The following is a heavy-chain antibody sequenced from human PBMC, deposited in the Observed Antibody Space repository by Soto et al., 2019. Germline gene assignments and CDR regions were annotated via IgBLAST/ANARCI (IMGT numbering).Heavy chain of an antibody. CDR3: ARSPPNTIFGVVITGPPPYYYYGMDV. CDR1: GYTFTSYY. CDR2: INPSGGST. D-gene: IGHD3-3*01. V-gene: IGHV1-46*01. Sequence: ASVKVSCKASGYTFTSYYMHWVRQAPGQGLEWMGIINPSGGSTSYAQKFQGRVTMTRDTSTSTVYMELSSLRSEDTAVYYCARSPPNTIFGVVITGPPPYYYYGMDVWGQGTTVTVSS. J-gene: IGHJ6*02.